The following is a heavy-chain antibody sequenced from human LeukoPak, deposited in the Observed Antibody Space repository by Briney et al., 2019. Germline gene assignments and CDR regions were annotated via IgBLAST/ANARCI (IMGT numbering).Heavy chain of an antibody. D-gene: IGHD1-1*01. CDR3: ARDPLSTNDYDI. CDR1: GGSITNSY. V-gene: IGHV4-59*01. J-gene: IGHJ3*02. CDR2: INYSGST. Sequence: SETLSLTCTVSGGSITNSYWNWIRQSPGKGLEWIGYINYSGSTNYNPSLKSRVTISVDTSKNQFSLKLSSVTAADTAVYFCARDPLSTNDYDIWGQGAMVTVSS.